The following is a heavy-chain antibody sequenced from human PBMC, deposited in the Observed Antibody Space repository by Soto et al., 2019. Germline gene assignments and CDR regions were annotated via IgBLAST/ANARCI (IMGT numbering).Heavy chain of an antibody. CDR2: ISAYNGNT. J-gene: IGHJ5*02. V-gene: IGHV1-18*01. D-gene: IGHD2-15*01. CDR3: ARVMKGYCSGGSCYSVWFDP. Sequence: ASVKVSCKASGYTFTSYGISWVRQAPGQGLEWMGWISAYNGNTNYAQKLQGRVTMTTDTSTSTAYMELRSLRSDDTAVYYCARVMKGYCSGGSCYSVWFDPWGQG. CDR1: GYTFTSYG.